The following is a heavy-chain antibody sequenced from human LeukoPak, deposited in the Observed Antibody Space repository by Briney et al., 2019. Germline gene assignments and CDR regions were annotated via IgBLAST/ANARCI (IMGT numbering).Heavy chain of an antibody. Sequence: GGSLRLSCAASGFTFSSYGVHWVRQAPGKGLEWVAFIRYDGSNKYYADSVKGRFTISRDNSKNTLYLQMNSLRAEDTAVYYCAKDLFREDIVVVVAEDRDYWGQGTLVTVSS. CDR3: AKDLFREDIVVVVAEDRDY. D-gene: IGHD2-15*01. V-gene: IGHV3-30*02. CDR2: IRYDGSNK. J-gene: IGHJ4*02. CDR1: GFTFSSYG.